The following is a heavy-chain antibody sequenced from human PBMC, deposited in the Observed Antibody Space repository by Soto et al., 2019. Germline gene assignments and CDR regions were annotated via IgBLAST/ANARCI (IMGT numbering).Heavy chain of an antibody. J-gene: IGHJ6*03. CDR1: GFTFSDHY. D-gene: IGHD2-8*01. V-gene: IGHV3-72*01. Sequence: GGSLRLSCAASGFTFSDHYMDWVRQAPGKGLEWVGRTRNKANSYTTEYAASVKGRFTISRDDSKNSLYLQMNSLKTEDTAVYYCAREHLGYCTNGVCYSYYYYYMDVWGKGTTVTVSS. CDR3: AREHLGYCTNGVCYSYYYYYMDV. CDR2: TRNKANSYTT.